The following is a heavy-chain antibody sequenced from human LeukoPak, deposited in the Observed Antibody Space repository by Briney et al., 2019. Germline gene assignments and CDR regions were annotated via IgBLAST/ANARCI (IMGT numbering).Heavy chain of an antibody. D-gene: IGHD2-8*01. CDR2: INPNSGGT. J-gene: IGHJ4*02. CDR3: ARGYCTNAVCSLGPTQA. CDR1: GYTFTGYY. V-gene: IGHV1-2*02. Sequence: GASVKVSCKASGYTFTGYYMHWVRQAPGQGLEWMGWINPNSGGTNYAQKFQGRVTVTRDTSISTAYMELSRLRSDDTAVYYCARGYCTNAVCSLGPTQAWGQGALVTVSS.